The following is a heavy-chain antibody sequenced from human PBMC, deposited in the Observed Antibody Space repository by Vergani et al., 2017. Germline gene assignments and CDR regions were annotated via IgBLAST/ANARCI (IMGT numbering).Heavy chain of an antibody. J-gene: IGHJ5*02. Sequence: QLQLQESGPGLVKPSATLSLTCSVSGASIRSSTYYLGWIRQPPGKGLEWIAGIYYSGRTYYNPSLRSRVTLSVDTSKNQFSLKLSSVTAADTAVYFCARHSTVEWLVKLGWIDPWGQGILVTVSS. CDR2: IYYSGRT. CDR3: ARHSTVEWLVKLGWIDP. V-gene: IGHV4-39*01. D-gene: IGHD6-19*01. CDR1: GASIRSSTYY.